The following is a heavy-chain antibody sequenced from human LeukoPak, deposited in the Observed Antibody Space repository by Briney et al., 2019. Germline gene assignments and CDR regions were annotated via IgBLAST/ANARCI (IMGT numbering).Heavy chain of an antibody. CDR1: GVSISSYY. D-gene: IGHD3-10*01. V-gene: IGHV4-59*01. Sequence: SEALSLTCTVSGVSISSYYWSWIRQPPGKGLEWIGYIYYSGRTNYNPSLKSRVTISVDTSKNQFSLKLSSVTAADTAVYYCARGQARFGELYQFDYWGQGTLVTVSS. CDR2: IYYSGRT. J-gene: IGHJ4*02. CDR3: ARGQARFGELYQFDY.